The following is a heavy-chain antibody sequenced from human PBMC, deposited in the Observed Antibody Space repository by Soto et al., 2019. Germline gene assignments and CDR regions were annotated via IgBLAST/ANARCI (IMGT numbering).Heavy chain of an antibody. D-gene: IGHD3-16*02. CDR1: GGSISSGGYY. CDR3: ARVRYIPISYWFDP. CDR2: IYYSGST. Sequence: SETLSLTCTVSGGSISSGGYYWSWIRQHPGKGLEWIGYIYYSGSTYYNPSLKSRVTISVDTSKNQFSLKLSSVTAADTAVYYCARVRYIPISYWFDPWGQGTLVTV. J-gene: IGHJ5*02. V-gene: IGHV4-31*03.